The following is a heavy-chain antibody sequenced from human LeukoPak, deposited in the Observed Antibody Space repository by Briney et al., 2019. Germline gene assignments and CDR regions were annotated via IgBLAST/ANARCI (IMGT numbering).Heavy chain of an antibody. J-gene: IGHJ4*02. CDR2: INTDGSTT. V-gene: IGHV3-74*01. CDR1: GFTFSSYG. Sequence: GGSLRLSCAASGFTFSSYGMHWVRQVPGKGLVWVSCINTDGSTTNYADSVKGRFTISRDNAKNTLYLQMNSLRAEDTAVFYCVRDSGSPLDYWGQGTLVTVSS. CDR3: VRDSGSPLDY. D-gene: IGHD1-26*01.